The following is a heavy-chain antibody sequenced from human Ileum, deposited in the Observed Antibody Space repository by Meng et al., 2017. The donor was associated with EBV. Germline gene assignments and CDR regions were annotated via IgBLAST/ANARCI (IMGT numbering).Heavy chain of an antibody. CDR3: ATDVGTVADH. CDR1: GGIFKTFV. Sequence: VQLVQSGADVKKPGSSVKISCRASGGIFKTFVFSWVRLAPGQGLEWMGGVTPVFTSTLYAKHFKDRVTITADESTNTAFMELKNLQSDDTAIYYCATDVGTVADHWGPGTLVTVSS. J-gene: IGHJ4*02. D-gene: IGHD4-23*01. V-gene: IGHV1-69*01. CDR2: VTPVFTST.